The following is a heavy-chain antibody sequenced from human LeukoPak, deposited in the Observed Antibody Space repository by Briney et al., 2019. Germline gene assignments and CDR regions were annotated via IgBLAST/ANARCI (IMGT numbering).Heavy chain of an antibody. Sequence: PGGSLRLSCAASGFTFSSYAMSWVRQAPGKGLEWVSAISGSGGSTYYADSVKGRFTISRDNSKNTLYLQMNSLRAEDTAVYYCAKRPSSGWPLAYYYCGTDVWGQGTTVTVSS. CDR3: AKRPSSGWPLAYYYCGTDV. CDR1: GFTFSSYA. CDR2: ISGSGGST. V-gene: IGHV3-23*01. D-gene: IGHD6-19*01. J-gene: IGHJ6*02.